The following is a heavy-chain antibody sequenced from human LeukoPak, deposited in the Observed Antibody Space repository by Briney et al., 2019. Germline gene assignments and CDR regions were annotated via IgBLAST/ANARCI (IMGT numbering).Heavy chain of an antibody. V-gene: IGHV3-30*02. CDR3: AKGSSYYYDSSGFYYGDYFDY. CDR1: GFTFSSYG. Sequence: GGSLRLSCAASGFTFSSYGMHWVRQAPGKGLEWVAVIWYGGSNKYYADSVKGRFTISRDNSKNTLYLQMNSLGAEDTAVYYCAKGSSYYYDSSGFYYGDYFDYWGQGTLVTVSS. CDR2: IWYGGSNK. J-gene: IGHJ4*02. D-gene: IGHD3-22*01.